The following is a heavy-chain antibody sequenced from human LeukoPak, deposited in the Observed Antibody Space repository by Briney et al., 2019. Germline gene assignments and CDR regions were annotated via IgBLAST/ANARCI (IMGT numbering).Heavy chain of an antibody. V-gene: IGHV4-59*01. J-gene: IGHJ3*02. D-gene: IGHD1-26*01. CDR3: ARDPVGAFDI. Sequence: SETLSLTRTVSGGSISSYYRSWIRQPPGKGLEWIGYIYYSGSTNYNPSLKCRVTISVDTSKNQFSLKLRSVTAADTAVYYCARDPVGAFDIWGQGTMVTVSS. CDR2: IYYSGST. CDR1: GGSISSYY.